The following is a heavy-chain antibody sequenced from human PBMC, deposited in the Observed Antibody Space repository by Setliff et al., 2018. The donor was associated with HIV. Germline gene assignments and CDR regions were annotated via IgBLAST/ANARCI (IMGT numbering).Heavy chain of an antibody. V-gene: IGHV3-7*03. CDR1: GLTFNRYW. J-gene: IGHJ4*02. CDR2: TKFDGSES. D-gene: IGHD3-22*01. CDR3: ARAYNGYDYRFDSSGYDY. Sequence: PGGSLRLSCVASGLTFNRYWMSWVRQVPGKGLEWVANTKFDGSESSYVDSVKGGFIASTDNAKNSVFLQMNSLKAEDTAVYYCARAYNGYDYRFDSSGYDYWGQGTLVTVSS.